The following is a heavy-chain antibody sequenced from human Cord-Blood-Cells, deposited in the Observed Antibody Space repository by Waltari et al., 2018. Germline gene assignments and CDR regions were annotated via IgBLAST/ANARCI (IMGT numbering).Heavy chain of an antibody. CDR1: GYTLTELS. CDR2: FDTEDGET. CDR3: AASGTTVVTLWDY. Sequence: QFQLVQSGAEVKKPGASVKVSCKVSGYTLTELSMHWVRQAPGKGLEGMGVFDTEDGETIYAQKFQGRVTMTEDTSTDTAYMELSSLRSEDTAVYYCAASGTTVVTLWDYWGQGTLVTVSS. J-gene: IGHJ4*02. V-gene: IGHV1-24*01. D-gene: IGHD4-17*01.